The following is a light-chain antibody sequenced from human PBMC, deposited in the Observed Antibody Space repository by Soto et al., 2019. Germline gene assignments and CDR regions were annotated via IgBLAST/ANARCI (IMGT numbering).Light chain of an antibody. CDR1: SSDVGDYNY. V-gene: IGLV2-14*01. CDR2: DVS. CDR3: SSYTSNSTRV. Sequence: QSALTQPASVSGSPGQSITISCTGTSSDVGDYNYVSWYQQHPGKAPKLMIFDVSNRPSGVSNRFSGSKSGNTASLTISGLQAEDGADYYCSSYTSNSTRVFGTGTNVTVL. J-gene: IGLJ1*01.